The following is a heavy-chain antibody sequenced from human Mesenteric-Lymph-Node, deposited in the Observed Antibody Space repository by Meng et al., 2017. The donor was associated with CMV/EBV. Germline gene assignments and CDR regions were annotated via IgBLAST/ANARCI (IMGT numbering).Heavy chain of an antibody. CDR3: AREPSEITIFDVFHGWFDP. Sequence: GESLKISCAASGFTFSSYWMSWVRQAPGKGLEWVANIKQDGSEKYYVDSVKGRFTISRDNAKNSLYLQMNSLRAEDTAVYYCAREPSEITIFDVFHGWFDPWGQGTLVTVSS. D-gene: IGHD3-3*01. CDR1: GFTFSSYW. CDR2: IKQDGSEK. J-gene: IGHJ5*02. V-gene: IGHV3-7*01.